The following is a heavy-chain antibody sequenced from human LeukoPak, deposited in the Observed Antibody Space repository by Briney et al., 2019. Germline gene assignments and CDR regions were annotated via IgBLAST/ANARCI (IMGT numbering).Heavy chain of an antibody. V-gene: IGHV3-74*01. Sequence: GGSLRLSCAASGFPFSSYWMHWVRQVPGKGLLWVSRINSDGSATIYADSVRGRFTLSRDNAKNTLYLQMSGLRVDDTAVYHCASDSPYYGMDVWGQGTTVTVSS. J-gene: IGHJ6*02. CDR1: GFPFSSYW. CDR3: ASDSPYYGMDV. CDR2: INSDGSAT.